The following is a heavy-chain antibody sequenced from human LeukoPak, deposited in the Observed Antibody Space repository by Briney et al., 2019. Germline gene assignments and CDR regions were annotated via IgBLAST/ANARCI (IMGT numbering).Heavy chain of an antibody. CDR2: IYPDDSDT. D-gene: IGHD5-24*01. J-gene: IGHJ4*02. Sequence: GESLKISCKGSGYSFRSYWIGWVRQMPGKGLEWMGIIYPDDSDTRYSPSFQGQVTISADKSIATAYLQWSSLKASDTAMYYCARPVEMATSPFDYWGQGTLVTVSS. CDR1: GYSFRSYW. V-gene: IGHV5-51*01. CDR3: ARPVEMATSPFDY.